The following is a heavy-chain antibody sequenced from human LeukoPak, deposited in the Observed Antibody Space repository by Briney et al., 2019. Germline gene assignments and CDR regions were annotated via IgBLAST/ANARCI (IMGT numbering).Heavy chain of an antibody. CDR3: VRGSDQRGWFDP. Sequence: GGSLRLSCAASGFTVSSNYLSWVRRAPGKGLEWVSIVYRGGSTDIADSVRGRFTISRDTSKNMVFLQMNSLRAEDTAIYYCVRGSDQRGWFDPWGQGTLVTVSS. V-gene: IGHV3-53*01. CDR1: GFTVSSNY. J-gene: IGHJ5*02. D-gene: IGHD2-2*01. CDR2: VYRGGST.